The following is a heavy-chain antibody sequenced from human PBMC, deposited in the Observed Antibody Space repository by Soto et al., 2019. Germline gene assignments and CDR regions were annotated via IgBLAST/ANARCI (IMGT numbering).Heavy chain of an antibody. CDR3: AKGRGGWRNYGMDV. CDR1: GFTFSRYA. J-gene: IGHJ6*02. D-gene: IGHD6-19*01. V-gene: IGHV3-30*18. CDR2: ISYDGRNE. Sequence: QVKLVESGGGVVQPGRSLRLSCVASGFTFSRYAMDWVRQAPGKGLKWVAIISYDGRNEYYADSVKGRFTISRDNSKNTLYLQMKTLRPEDTAVYYCAKGRGGWRNYGMDVWGQGTTVTVSS.